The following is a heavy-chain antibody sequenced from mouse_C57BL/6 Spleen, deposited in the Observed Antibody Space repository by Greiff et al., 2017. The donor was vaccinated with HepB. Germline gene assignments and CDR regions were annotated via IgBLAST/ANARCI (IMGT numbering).Heavy chain of an antibody. J-gene: IGHJ3*01. CDR3: ARDRDSSGSFAY. D-gene: IGHD3-2*02. V-gene: IGHV5-4*01. CDR2: ISDGGSYT. CDR1: GFTFSSYA. Sequence: EVQLVESGGGLVKPGGSLKLSCAASGFTFSSYAMSWVRQTPEKRLEWVATISDGGSYTYYPDNVKGRFTISRDNAKNNLYLQMSHLKSEDTAMYYCARDRDSSGSFAYWGQGTLVTVSA.